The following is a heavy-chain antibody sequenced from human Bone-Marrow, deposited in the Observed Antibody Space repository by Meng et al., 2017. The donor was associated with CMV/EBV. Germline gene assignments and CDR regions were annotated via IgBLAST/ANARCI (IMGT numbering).Heavy chain of an antibody. CDR1: GFTFSDYY. D-gene: IGHD6-13*01. CDR2: ISSSGSTI. CDR3: VKDDSSGWGDY. V-gene: IGHV3-11*01. Sequence: GESLKISCAASGFTFSDYYMSWIRQAPGKGLEWVSYISSSGSTIYYADSVKGRFTISKDYSKNTLYLQMNSLRAEDTAVYYCVKDDSSGWGDYWGQGTLVTVSS. J-gene: IGHJ4*02.